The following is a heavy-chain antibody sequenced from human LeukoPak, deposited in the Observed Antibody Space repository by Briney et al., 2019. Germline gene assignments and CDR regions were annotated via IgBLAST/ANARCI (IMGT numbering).Heavy chain of an antibody. Sequence: GGSLRLSCAASGFTFSNAWMSWVRQAPGKGLEWVGRIKSKTDGGTTDYAAPVKGRFTISRDDSKNTLYLQMNSLKTEDTAVYYCTTLATLYYDFWSGYYTIDYWGQGTLVTVSS. CDR1: GFTFSNAW. CDR3: TTLATLYYDFWSGYYTIDY. J-gene: IGHJ4*02. D-gene: IGHD3-3*01. V-gene: IGHV3-15*01. CDR2: IKSKTDGGTT.